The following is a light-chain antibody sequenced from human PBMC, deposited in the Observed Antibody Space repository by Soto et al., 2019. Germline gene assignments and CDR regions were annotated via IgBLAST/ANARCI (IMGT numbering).Light chain of an antibody. J-gene: IGLJ2*01. Sequence: QSALTQPASVSGSPGQSITISCTGTSSDVGGYNYVSWYQQHPGKAPKLMIYDVSNRPSGVSNRFSGSKSGNTASLTISELQAEDEGDYYCSSYTSSSTLRVFGGGTKLTVL. CDR2: DVS. V-gene: IGLV2-14*01. CDR3: SSYTSSSTLRV. CDR1: SSDVGGYNY.